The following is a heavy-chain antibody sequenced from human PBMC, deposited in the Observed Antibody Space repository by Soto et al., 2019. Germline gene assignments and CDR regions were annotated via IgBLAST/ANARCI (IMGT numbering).Heavy chain of an antibody. D-gene: IGHD6-25*01. V-gene: IGHV1-8*01. Sequence: QVQLVQSGAEVKKPGASVKVSCKASGYTFINYHINWVRQASGQGLEWMGWMNPSTGDTGYVQKFQGRVTMTRNTAIRTAYMELGRLRYEDTAVYYCATRVPYSSGWNTWGQGTLVTVS. CDR2: MNPSTGDT. CDR3: ATRVPYSSGWNT. CDR1: GYTFINYH. J-gene: IGHJ4*02.